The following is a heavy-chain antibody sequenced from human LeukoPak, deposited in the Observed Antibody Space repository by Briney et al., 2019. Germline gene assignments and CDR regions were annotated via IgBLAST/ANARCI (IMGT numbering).Heavy chain of an antibody. CDR1: GFTVSSNY. Sequence: GGSLRLSCAASGFTVSSNYMSWVRQAPGKWLEWVSVIYSGGSTYYADSVKGRFTISRDNSKNTLYLQMNSLRAEDTAVYYCAREQDYGGNSIVDYWGQGTLVTVSS. CDR2: IYSGGST. D-gene: IGHD4-23*01. V-gene: IGHV3-53*01. J-gene: IGHJ4*02. CDR3: AREQDYGGNSIVDY.